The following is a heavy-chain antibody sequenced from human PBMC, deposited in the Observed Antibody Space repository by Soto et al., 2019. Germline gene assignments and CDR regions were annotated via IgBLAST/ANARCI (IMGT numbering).Heavy chain of an antibody. Sequence: QVQLVQSGAEVKKPGSSVKVSCKASGGTFSSYAISWVRQAPGQGLEWMGGIIPIFGTANYAQKFQGRVTITADESTSTAYMELSGLRSEDTGVYYCAREVRYCISTSCYGYYGMDVWGQGTTVTVSS. D-gene: IGHD2-2*01. CDR1: GGTFSSYA. V-gene: IGHV1-69*12. J-gene: IGHJ6*02. CDR3: AREVRYCISTSCYGYYGMDV. CDR2: IIPIFGTA.